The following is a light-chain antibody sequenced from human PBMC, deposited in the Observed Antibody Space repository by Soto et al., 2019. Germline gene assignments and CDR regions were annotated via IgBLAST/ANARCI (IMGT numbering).Light chain of an antibody. V-gene: IGLV2-14*01. J-gene: IGLJ1*01. CDR2: EVS. Sequence: QSALTQPASVSGSPGQSNTISCTGTSSDVGNYNYVSWYQQHPGKAPKLMIAEVSNRPSGVSNRFSGSKSGNTASLTISGLQAEDEADYYCISYTSTTTPFVFGTGTKVTVL. CDR1: SSDVGNYNY. CDR3: ISYTSTTTPFV.